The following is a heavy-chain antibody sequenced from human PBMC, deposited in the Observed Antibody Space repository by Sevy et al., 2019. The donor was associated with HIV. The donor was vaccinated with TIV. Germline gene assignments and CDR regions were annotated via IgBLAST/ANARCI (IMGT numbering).Heavy chain of an antibody. J-gene: IGHJ4*02. CDR3: GKEGGGEGGDH. Sequence: GGSLRLSCAASGFSFSSYGMHWVRQAPGKGLEWMSYIQYDGSNKDYADSVKGRFTISRANSKNTRYRQKNSLGVEDTAVFYCGKEGGGEGGDHWGQGTLVTVSS. D-gene: IGHD2-21*01. CDR2: IQYDGSNK. CDR1: GFSFSSYG. V-gene: IGHV3-30*02.